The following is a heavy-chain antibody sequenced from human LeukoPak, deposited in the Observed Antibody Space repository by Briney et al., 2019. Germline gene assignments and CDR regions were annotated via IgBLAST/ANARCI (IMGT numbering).Heavy chain of an antibody. CDR2: IYYSGST. D-gene: IGHD3-16*01. V-gene: IGHV4-39*01. CDR1: GGSISSSSYY. Sequence: SETLSLTCTVSGGSISSSSYYWGWIRQPPGKGLEWIGSIYYSGSTYYNPSLKSRVTISVDTSKNQFSLKLSSVTAADTAVYYCATRGGSHYYFDYWGQGTLVTVSS. CDR3: ATRGGSHYYFDY. J-gene: IGHJ4*02.